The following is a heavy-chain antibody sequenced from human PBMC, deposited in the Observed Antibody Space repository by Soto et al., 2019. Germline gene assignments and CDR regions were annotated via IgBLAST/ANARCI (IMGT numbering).Heavy chain of an antibody. Sequence: KPSETLSLTCTVSGGSISSGDYYWSWIRQPPGKGLEWIGYIYYSGSTYYSPSLKSRVTISVDTSKNQFSLKLSSVTAADTAVYYCARGGDDYVWGSYRPGNDYYYYGMDVWGQGTTVTVSS. CDR3: ARGGDDYVWGSYRPGNDYYYYGMDV. V-gene: IGHV4-30-4*01. CDR1: GGSISSGDYY. J-gene: IGHJ6*02. D-gene: IGHD3-16*02. CDR2: IYYSGST.